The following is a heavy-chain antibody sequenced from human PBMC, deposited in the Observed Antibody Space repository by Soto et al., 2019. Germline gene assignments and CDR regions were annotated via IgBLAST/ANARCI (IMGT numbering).Heavy chain of an antibody. CDR2: INPNSGGT. CDR1: GYTFTGYY. D-gene: IGHD3-22*01. J-gene: IGHJ3*02. V-gene: IGHV1-2*02. Sequence: ASAKVSCKASGYTFTGYYIHWVRQAPGQGLEWMGWINPNSGGTNYAQKFQGRVTMTRDTSISTAYMELSRLRSDDTAVYYCAREEFYYYDSGDAFDIWGQGTMVTVSS. CDR3: AREEFYYYDSGDAFDI.